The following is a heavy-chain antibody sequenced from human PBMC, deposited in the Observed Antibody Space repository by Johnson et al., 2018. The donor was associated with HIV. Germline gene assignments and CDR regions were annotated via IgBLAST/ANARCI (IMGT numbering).Heavy chain of an antibody. CDR1: GFTFSNAW. CDR3: ARPAYSGTWTDAFDI. CDR2: ISSST. D-gene: IGHD1-26*01. Sequence: VQLVESGGGLVQPGGSLRLSCAASGFTFSNAWMNWVRQAPGKGLEWVSYISSSTDYADSVKGRFTISRDHAKSSLYLQMNSLRAEDTALYYCARPAYSGTWTDAFDIWGQGTMVTVSS. V-gene: IGHV3-48*04. J-gene: IGHJ3*02.